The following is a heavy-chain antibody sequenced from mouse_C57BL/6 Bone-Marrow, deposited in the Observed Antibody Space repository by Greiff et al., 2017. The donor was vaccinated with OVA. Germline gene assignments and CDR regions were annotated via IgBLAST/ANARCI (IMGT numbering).Heavy chain of an antibody. D-gene: IGHD1-1*01. CDR3: TTSATVVGYAMDY. J-gene: IGHJ4*01. V-gene: IGHV14-4*01. CDR2: IDPENGDT. Sequence: VQLKQSGAELVRPGASVKLSCTASGFNIKDDYMHWVKQRPEQGLEWIGWIDPENGDTEYASKFQGKATITADTSSNTAYLQLSSLTSEDTAVYYCTTSATVVGYAMDYWGQGTSVTVSS. CDR1: GFNIKDDY.